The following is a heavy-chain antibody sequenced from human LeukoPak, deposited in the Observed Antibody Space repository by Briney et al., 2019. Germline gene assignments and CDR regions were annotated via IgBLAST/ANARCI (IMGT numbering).Heavy chain of an antibody. V-gene: IGHV1-8*01. J-gene: IGHJ3*02. D-gene: IGHD3-3*01. Sequence: ASVKVSCKASGYTFTSYDINWVRQATGQGLEWMGWMNPNSGNTGYAQKFQGRVTMTRNTSISTAYMELGSLRSEDTAVYYCARVKTAKTYYDFWSGYYWNDAFDIWGQGTMVTVSS. CDR2: MNPNSGNT. CDR1: GYTFTSYD. CDR3: ARVKTAKTYYDFWSGYYWNDAFDI.